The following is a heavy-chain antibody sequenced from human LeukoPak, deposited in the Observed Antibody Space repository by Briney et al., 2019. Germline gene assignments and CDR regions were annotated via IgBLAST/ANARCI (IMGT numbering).Heavy chain of an antibody. V-gene: IGHV3-23*01. J-gene: IGHJ4*02. Sequence: PGGSLRLSCAASRFTFSCYAMSWVRQAPGKGLEWVSAISSSGAYYADSVKGRFTISRDNSKNTLYLQMNSLRAEDTAVYYCAKDATGTTAYYFDSWGQGTLVTVSS. CDR3: AKDATGTTAYYFDS. CDR2: ISSSGA. D-gene: IGHD1-1*01. CDR1: RFTFSCYA.